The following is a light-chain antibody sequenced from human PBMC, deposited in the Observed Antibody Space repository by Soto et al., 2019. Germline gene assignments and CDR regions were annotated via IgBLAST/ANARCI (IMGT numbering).Light chain of an antibody. V-gene: IGLV1-47*01. CDR2: RNN. J-gene: IGLJ1*01. CDR3: AAWDDSLSGHYV. CDR1: SSNIGSNY. Sequence: VLTQPPSASGTPGQRVTISCSGSSSNIGSNYVYWYQQLPGTAPKLLIYRNNQRPSGVPDRFSGSKSGTSASLAISGLRSEDEADYYCAAWDDSLSGHYVFGTGTKVTVL.